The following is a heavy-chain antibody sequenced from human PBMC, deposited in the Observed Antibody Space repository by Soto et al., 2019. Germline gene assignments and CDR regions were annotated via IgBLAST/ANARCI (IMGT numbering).Heavy chain of an antibody. J-gene: IGHJ4*02. CDR2: IYTSGST. Sequence: TLSLTCTVSGGSISSYYWTWIRQPSGKGLEWIGRIYTSGSTNYNPSLKSRVTLSVDTSKNQFSLKLISVTAADTAVYYCARDLKFGQADYWGQGSQVTVSS. CDR1: GGSISSYY. D-gene: IGHD3-10*01. CDR3: ARDLKFGQADY. V-gene: IGHV4-4*07.